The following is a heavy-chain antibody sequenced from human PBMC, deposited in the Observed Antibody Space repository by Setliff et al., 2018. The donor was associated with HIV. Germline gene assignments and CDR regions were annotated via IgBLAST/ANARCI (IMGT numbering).Heavy chain of an antibody. CDR1: GASISSYY. D-gene: IGHD2-2*01. J-gene: IGHJ5*02. CDR3: ARGGTSSNWFGP. Sequence: SETLSLTCSVSGASISSYYWSWIRQPPGKGLQWIGFIYNSVTTNYNPSLKSRVTISLDTSKNQFSLKLTSVTAADTAVYYCARGGTSSNWFGPWGQGTLVTVSS. V-gene: IGHV4-59*01. CDR2: IYNSVTT.